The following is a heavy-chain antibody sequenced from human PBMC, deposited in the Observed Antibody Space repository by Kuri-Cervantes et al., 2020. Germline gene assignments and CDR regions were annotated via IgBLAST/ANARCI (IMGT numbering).Heavy chain of an antibody. V-gene: IGHV4-34*01. CDR1: GGSFSGYY. Sequence: SQTLSLTCAVYGGSFSGYYWSWIRQPPGKGLEWIGEINHSGRTNYNPSLKSRVTISVDTSKNQFSLKLSSVTAADTAVYYCARDKYGSGLFGMDVWGQGTTVTVSS. CDR3: ARDKYGSGLFGMDV. D-gene: IGHD3-10*01. J-gene: IGHJ6*02. CDR2: INHSGRT.